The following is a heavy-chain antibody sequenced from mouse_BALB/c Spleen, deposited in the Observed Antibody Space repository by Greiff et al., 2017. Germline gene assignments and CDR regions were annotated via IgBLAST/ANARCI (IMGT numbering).Heavy chain of an antibody. J-gene: IGHJ1*01. CDR2: ISNGGGST. CDR1: GFTFSSYT. Sequence: EVKVVESGGGLVQPGGSLKLSCAASGFTFSSYTMSWLRQTPEKRLEWVAYISNGGGSTYYPDTVKGRFTISRDNAKNTLYLQMSSLKSEDTAMYYCARQGNYGNYVEYFDVWGAGTTVTVSS. CDR3: ARQGNYGNYVEYFDV. D-gene: IGHD2-1*01. V-gene: IGHV5-12-2*01.